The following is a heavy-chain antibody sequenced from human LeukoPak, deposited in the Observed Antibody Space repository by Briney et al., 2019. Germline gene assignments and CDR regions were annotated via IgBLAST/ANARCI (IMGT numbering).Heavy chain of an antibody. CDR3: AASGSSWWEGYFHD. D-gene: IGHD6-13*01. Sequence: GSLRLSCVASGFTFSHYPMAWVRQPPGKGLEWIGHIHYSGTTKYNPSLTSRIAFSMDTSKNQVSLRLSSVTAADTAMYYCAASGSSWWEGYFHDWGQGTLVSVSS. J-gene: IGHJ1*01. CDR1: GFTFSHYP. V-gene: IGHV4-59*01. CDR2: IHYSGTT.